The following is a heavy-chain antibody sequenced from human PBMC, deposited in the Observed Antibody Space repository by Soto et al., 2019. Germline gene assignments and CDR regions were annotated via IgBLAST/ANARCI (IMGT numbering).Heavy chain of an antibody. D-gene: IGHD6-13*01. J-gene: IGHJ4*02. CDR3: AKAGVGSSDY. CDR1: GFTFSSYA. V-gene: IGHV3-23*01. Sequence: EVQVLESGGGMVQPGGSLRLSCAASGFTFSSYAMSWVRQAPGKGLEWVSGISGSGGSTYYADSVKGRFTISRDNSKNTLYLQMNSLRAEDTAVYYCAKAGVGSSDYWGQGTLVTVSS. CDR2: ISGSGGST.